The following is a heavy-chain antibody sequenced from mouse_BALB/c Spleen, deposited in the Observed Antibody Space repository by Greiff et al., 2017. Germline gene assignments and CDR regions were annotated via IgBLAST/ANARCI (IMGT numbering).Heavy chain of an antibody. CDR2: IDPENGNT. V-gene: IGHV14-1*02. CDR3: ARTGSTMITARAMDY. J-gene: IGHJ4*01. CDR1: GFNIKDYY. D-gene: IGHD2-4*01. Sequence: EVQLQQSGAELVRPGALVKLSCKASGFNIKDYYMHWVKQRPEQGLEWIGWIDPENGNTIYDPKFQGKASITADTSSNTAYLQLSSLTSEDTAVYYCARTGSTMITARAMDYWGQGTSVTVSS.